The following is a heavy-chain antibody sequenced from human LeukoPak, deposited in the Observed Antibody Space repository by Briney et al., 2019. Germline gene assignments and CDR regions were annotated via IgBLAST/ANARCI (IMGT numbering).Heavy chain of an antibody. CDR1: GFTFSSYS. CDR2: ISSSSSTI. D-gene: IGHD2-15*01. J-gene: IGHJ4*02. CDR3: AREDAGWYTHFDY. Sequence: PGGSLRLSCAASGFTFSSYSMNWVRQAPGKGLEWVSYISSSSSTIYYADSVKGRFTISRDNAKNSLYLQMNSLRAEDTAVYYCAREDAGWYTHFDYWGQGTLVTVSS. V-gene: IGHV3-48*04.